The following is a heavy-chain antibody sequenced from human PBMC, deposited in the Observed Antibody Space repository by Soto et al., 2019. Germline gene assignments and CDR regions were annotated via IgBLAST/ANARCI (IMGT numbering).Heavy chain of an antibody. V-gene: IGHV3-33*01. D-gene: IGHD6-19*01. CDR3: ARDRDGGWFHMDV. CDR2: IWSDGKKE. Sequence: QVQLVESGGGVVQPGRSLRLSCVGSGFPFWHYGMHWVRQAPVKGLECVAVIWSDGKKESYADFVKGRFAISRDNFKDTLYLQMNSLRAEDTSVYYCARDRDGGWFHMDVWGQGTTVTVSS. J-gene: IGHJ6*02. CDR1: GFPFWHYG.